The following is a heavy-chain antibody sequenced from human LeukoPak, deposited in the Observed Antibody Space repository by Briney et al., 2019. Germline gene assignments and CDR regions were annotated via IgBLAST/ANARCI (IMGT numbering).Heavy chain of an antibody. CDR3: ARDRGAAAIDY. CDR2: ISSSSSYI. CDR1: GFTFSSYS. D-gene: IGHD6-13*01. V-gene: IGHV3-21*01. J-gene: IGHJ4*02. Sequence: GGSLRLSCAASGFTFSSYSMNWVRQAPGKGLEWVSSISSSSSYIYYADSVKGRFIISRDNAKNSLYLQMNSLRAEDTAVYYCARDRGAAAIDYWGQGTLVTVSS.